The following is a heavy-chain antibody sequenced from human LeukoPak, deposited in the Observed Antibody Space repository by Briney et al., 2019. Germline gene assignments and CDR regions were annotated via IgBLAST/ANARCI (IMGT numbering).Heavy chain of an antibody. CDR3: ARTYYDFWSGYYLPRYFDY. CDR2: INPSGGST. CDR1: GYTFTSYY. V-gene: IGHV1-46*01. D-gene: IGHD3-3*01. Sequence: ASVKVSCKASGYTFTSYYMHWVRQAPGQGLEWMGIINPSGGSTSYAQKFQGRVTMTRDTSISTAYMELSRLRSDDTAVYYCARTYYDFWSGYYLPRYFDYWGQGTLVTVSS. J-gene: IGHJ4*02.